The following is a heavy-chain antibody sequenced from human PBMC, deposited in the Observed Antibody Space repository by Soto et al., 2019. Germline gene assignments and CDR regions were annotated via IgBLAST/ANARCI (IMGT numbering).Heavy chain of an antibody. D-gene: IGHD3-10*01. Sequence: TLSLTCTVSGGSISSGGYYWSWIRQHPGKGLEWIGYIYYSGSTYYNPSLKSRVIISVDTSKNQFSLKLSSVTAADTAVYYCARASGGFGELLDYWGQGTMVTVYS. CDR1: GGSISSGGYY. CDR2: IYYSGST. J-gene: IGHJ4*02. V-gene: IGHV4-31*03. CDR3: ARASGGFGELLDY.